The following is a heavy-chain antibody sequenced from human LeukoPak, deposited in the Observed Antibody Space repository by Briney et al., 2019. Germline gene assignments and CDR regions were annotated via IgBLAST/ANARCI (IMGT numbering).Heavy chain of an antibody. CDR3: ATDGVRGYFDY. Sequence: ASVKVSCKASGYTFTGYYMHWVRQAPGKGLEWMGGFDPEDGETIYAQKFQGRVTMTEDTSTDTAYMELSSLRSEDTAVYYCATDGVRGYFDYWGQGTLVTVSS. CDR2: FDPEDGET. D-gene: IGHD3-16*01. V-gene: IGHV1-24*01. J-gene: IGHJ4*02. CDR1: GYTFTGYY.